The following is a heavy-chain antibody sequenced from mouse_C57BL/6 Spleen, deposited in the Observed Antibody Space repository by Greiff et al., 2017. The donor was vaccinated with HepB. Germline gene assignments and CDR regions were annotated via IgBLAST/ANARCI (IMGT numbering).Heavy chain of an antibody. V-gene: IGHV1-76*01. CDR1: GYTFTDYY. CDR2: IYPGSGNT. Sequence: VQLQQSGAELVRPGASVKLSCKASGYTFTDYYINWVKQRPGQGLEWIARIYPGSGNTYYNEKFKGKATLTAEKSSSTAYMQLSSLTSEDSTVYFCARGGYGNYPAWFAYWGQGTLVTVSA. D-gene: IGHD2-10*02. J-gene: IGHJ3*01. CDR3: ARGGYGNYPAWFAY.